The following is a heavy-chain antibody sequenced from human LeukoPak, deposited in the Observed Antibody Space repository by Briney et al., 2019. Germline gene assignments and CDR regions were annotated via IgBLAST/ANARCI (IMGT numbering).Heavy chain of an antibody. CDR3: TKGGHGDY. CDR1: GFPFSTFP. CDR2: LSGDGSDT. J-gene: IGHJ4*02. V-gene: IGHV3-23*01. Sequence: GGSLRLSCQASGFPFSTFPMSWVRQAPGKGLEWVSTLSGDGSDTYYADSVKGRFTISRDTSKNTLFLQMNSLRADDTAIYYCTKGGHGDYWGQGTMVTVS. D-gene: IGHD2-21*02.